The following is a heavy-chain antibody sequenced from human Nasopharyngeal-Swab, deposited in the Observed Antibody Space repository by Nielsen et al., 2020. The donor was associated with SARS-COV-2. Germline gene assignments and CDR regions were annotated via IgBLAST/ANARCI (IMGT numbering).Heavy chain of an antibody. V-gene: IGHV3-74*01. J-gene: IGHJ4*02. CDR1: GFTFSSYW. Sequence: GGSLRLSCAASGFTFSSYWMHWVRQAPGKGLMDVSYISPGDGSSTNYADSVKGRFTISRDNAKNTLYLQMNSLRGEDTAVYYCTRDIGGKYGYWGQGNLVTVSS. CDR2: ISPGDGSST. D-gene: IGHD4-23*01. CDR3: TRDIGGKYGY.